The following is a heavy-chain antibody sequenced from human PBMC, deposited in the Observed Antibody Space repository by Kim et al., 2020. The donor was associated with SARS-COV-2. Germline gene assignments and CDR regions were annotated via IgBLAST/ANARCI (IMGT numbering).Heavy chain of an antibody. Sequence: ASVKVSCKASGYTFTSYDINWVRQATGQGLEWMGWTNPNSGNTGYAQKFQGRVTMTRNTSISTAYMELSSLRSEDTAVYYCARVKARVVPAARNYYYYYMDVWGKGTTVTGSS. V-gene: IGHV1-8*01. CDR3: ARVKARVVPAARNYYYYYMDV. CDR1: GYTFTSYD. J-gene: IGHJ6*03. CDR2: TNPNSGNT. D-gene: IGHD2-2*01.